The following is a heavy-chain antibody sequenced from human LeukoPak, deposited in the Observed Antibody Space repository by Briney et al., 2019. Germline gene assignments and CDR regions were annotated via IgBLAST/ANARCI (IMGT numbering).Heavy chain of an antibody. CDR3: ARAQSYYYDSSGYYYAAFDI. J-gene: IGHJ3*02. CDR1: GGSISSGGYS. CDR2: IYHSGST. Sequence: SQTLSLTCAVSGGSISSGGYSWSWIRQPPGKGLEWIGYIYHSGSTYYNPSLKSRVTISVDTSKNQFSLKLSSVTAADTAVYYCARAQSYYYDSSGYYYAAFDIWGQGTMVTVSS. D-gene: IGHD3-22*01. V-gene: IGHV4-30-2*01.